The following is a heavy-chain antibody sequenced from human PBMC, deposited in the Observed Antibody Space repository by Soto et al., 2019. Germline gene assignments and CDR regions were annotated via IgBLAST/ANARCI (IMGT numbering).Heavy chain of an antibody. Sequence: EVQLLESGGDLVQPGGSLRLSCAASGFTFSKFAMTWARQAPGKGLEWVSAIDSTGAGTYYVDSVKGRFTVSRDNAKNTLYLQMHTLRAEDTAVYYCAKDRVPNDISGYYSILTESWGQGTVVTVSS. CDR3: AKDRVPNDISGYYSILTES. D-gene: IGHD3-22*01. J-gene: IGHJ5*02. CDR1: GFTFSKFA. CDR2: IDSTGAGT. V-gene: IGHV3-23*01.